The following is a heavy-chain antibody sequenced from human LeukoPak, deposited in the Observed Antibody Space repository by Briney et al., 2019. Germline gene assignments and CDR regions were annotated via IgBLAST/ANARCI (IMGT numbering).Heavy chain of an antibody. CDR2: INQDGSEK. CDR1: GFTFDDYG. V-gene: IGHV3-7*01. D-gene: IGHD3-3*01. Sequence: GGSLRLSCAASGFTFDDYGMSWVRQAPGKGLEWVATINQDGSEKYYVDSVKGRFTISRDNAKNSLYLQMNTLRAEDTAVYYCARDRNTDFWSGYYTNYFDYWGQGTLVTVSS. CDR3: ARDRNTDFWSGYYTNYFDY. J-gene: IGHJ4*02.